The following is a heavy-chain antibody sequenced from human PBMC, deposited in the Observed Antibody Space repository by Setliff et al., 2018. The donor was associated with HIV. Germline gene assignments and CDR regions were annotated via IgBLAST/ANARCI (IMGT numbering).Heavy chain of an antibody. V-gene: IGHV1-46*01. Sequence: ASVKVSCKASGYTFTSYYMHWVRQAPGQGLEWMGIINPSGGSTSYAQKFQGRVTMTRDTSMSTVYMELSSLRSEATAVYYCAREWQVVGVAATGYSYYYMDVWGKGTTVTVSS. CDR3: AREWQVVGVAATGYSYYYMDV. J-gene: IGHJ6*03. D-gene: IGHD2-15*01. CDR2: INPSGGST. CDR1: GYTFTSYY.